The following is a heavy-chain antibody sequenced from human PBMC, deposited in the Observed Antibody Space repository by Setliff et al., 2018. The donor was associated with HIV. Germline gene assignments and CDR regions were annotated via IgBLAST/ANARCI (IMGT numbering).Heavy chain of an antibody. V-gene: IGHV3-30*07. D-gene: IGHD1-1*01. J-gene: IGHJ4*02. CDR1: GFTFRDFA. CDR2: ISYDGSRI. CDR3: ASARIPTGGTSTSFDY. Sequence: LSLSCVASGFTFRDFAMYWVRQAPAKGLEWVSAISYDGSRIHYADSVKGRFNISRDNSKNTLYLQVSSLRPEDTALYYCASARIPTGGTSTSFDYWGRGTLVTVSS.